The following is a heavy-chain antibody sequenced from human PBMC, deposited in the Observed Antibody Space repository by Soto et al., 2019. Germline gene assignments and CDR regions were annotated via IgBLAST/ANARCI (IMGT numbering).Heavy chain of an antibody. CDR3: ARACNSYGTPLGLC. CDR1: GFTFSSYE. Sequence: PGGSLRLSCAASGFTFSSYEMNWVRQAPGKGLEWVSYISSSGSTIYYADSVKGRFTISRDNAKNSLYLQMNSLRAEDTAVYYCARACNSYGTPLGLCWGQGTLVTVSS. J-gene: IGHJ4*02. CDR2: ISSSGSTI. D-gene: IGHD5-18*01. V-gene: IGHV3-48*03.